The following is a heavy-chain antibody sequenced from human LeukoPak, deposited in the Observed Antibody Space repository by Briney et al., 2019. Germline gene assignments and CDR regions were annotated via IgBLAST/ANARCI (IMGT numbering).Heavy chain of an antibody. D-gene: IGHD5-18*01. Sequence: SETLSLTCTVSGGSISSYYWSWIRQPAGKGLEWIGRIYTSGRTNYNTSLKSRVTMSVDTSKNQFSLKLSSVTAADTAVYYCARDGYSYGSFDYWGQGTLVTVSS. V-gene: IGHV4-4*07. CDR2: IYTSGRT. CDR3: ARDGYSYGSFDY. J-gene: IGHJ4*02. CDR1: GGSISSYY.